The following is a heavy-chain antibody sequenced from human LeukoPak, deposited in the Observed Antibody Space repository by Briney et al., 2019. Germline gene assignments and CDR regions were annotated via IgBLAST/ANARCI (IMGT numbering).Heavy chain of an antibody. CDR3: ARAVVGCSSTSCYVGGAWFDP. D-gene: IGHD2-2*01. J-gene: IGHJ5*02. Sequence: ASVKVSCKASGYTFTGYYMHWVRQAPGQGLEWMGWINPNSGGTNYAQKFQGRVTMTRDTSISTAYMELSRLRSDDTAVYYCARAVVGCSSTSCYVGGAWFDPWGQGSLVTDSS. CDR1: GYTFTGYY. V-gene: IGHV1-2*02. CDR2: INPNSGGT.